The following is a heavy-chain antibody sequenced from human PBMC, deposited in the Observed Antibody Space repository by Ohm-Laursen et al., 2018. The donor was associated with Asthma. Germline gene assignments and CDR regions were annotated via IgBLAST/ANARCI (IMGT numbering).Heavy chain of an antibody. D-gene: IGHD3-10*01. Sequence: TLSLTCTVSGGSVSSGSYYWNWVRQPPGKGLEWIGYISYSGSTKYNPSLKSRVTISVDTSKNQFSLKLSSVTAADTAVYYCAREMNYYGSGSFNWFDPWGQGTLVTVSS. CDR3: AREMNYYGSGSFNWFDP. V-gene: IGHV4-61*01. J-gene: IGHJ5*02. CDR2: ISYSGST. CDR1: GGSVSSGSYY.